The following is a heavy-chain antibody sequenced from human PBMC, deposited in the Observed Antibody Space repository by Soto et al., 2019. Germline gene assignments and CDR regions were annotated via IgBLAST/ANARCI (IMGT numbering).Heavy chain of an antibody. CDR2: VIPIIGEG. CDR1: GGTFSSQT. J-gene: IGHJ3*02. D-gene: IGHD1-1*01. V-gene: IGHV1-69*02. Sequence: QVQLVQSGAEVKEPGSSVKVSCKVSGGTFSSQTINWVRQVPGQGLEWMGSVIPIIGEGKYAQSFLGRVTITADRSTSTAYMELSGWRSEDTAVYYCARPAVNDLDADSSAFDIWGQGTMVTVSS. CDR3: ARPAVNDLDADSSAFDI.